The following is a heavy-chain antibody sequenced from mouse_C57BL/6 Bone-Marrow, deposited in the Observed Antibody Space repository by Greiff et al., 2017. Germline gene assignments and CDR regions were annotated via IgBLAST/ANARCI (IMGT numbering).Heavy chain of an antibody. D-gene: IGHD2-5*01. CDR1: GISITTGNYR. CDR2: IYYSGTI. CDR3: ARYSNYGGYAMDY. J-gene: IGHJ4*01. Sequence: EVQLQESGPGLVKPSQTVFLTCTVTGISITTGNYRWSWIRQFPGNKLEWIGYIYYSGTITYNPSLTSRTTITRDTPKNQFFLEMNSLTAEDTATYYCARYSNYGGYAMDYWGQGTSVTVSS. V-gene: IGHV3-5*01.